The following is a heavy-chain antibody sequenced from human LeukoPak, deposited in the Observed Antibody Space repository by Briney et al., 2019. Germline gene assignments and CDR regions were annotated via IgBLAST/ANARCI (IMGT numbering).Heavy chain of an antibody. D-gene: IGHD3-22*01. CDR1: GFTFSSYA. V-gene: IGHV3-23*01. CDR3: AKGPTYYYDSSGSYSFDY. CDR2: ISGSGGST. Sequence: GGSLRLSCAASGFTFSSYAMSWVRQAPGKGLEWVSAISGSGGSTYYADSVKGRFTISRDNSKNSLYLQMNSLRAEDTAVYYCAKGPTYYYDSSGSYSFDYWGKGTLVTVSS. J-gene: IGHJ4*02.